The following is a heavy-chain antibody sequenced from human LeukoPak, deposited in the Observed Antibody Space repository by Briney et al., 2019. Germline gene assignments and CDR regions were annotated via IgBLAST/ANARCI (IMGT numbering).Heavy chain of an antibody. CDR1: GGSISSYY. CDR3: ARGGFLPGYLDGHFDY. D-gene: IGHD3-9*01. CDR2: IYTSGST. V-gene: IGHV4-4*07. J-gene: IGHJ4*02. Sequence: SETLSLTCTVSGGSISSYYWSWIRQPAGKGLEWIGRIYTSGSTNYNPSLKSRVTMSVDTSKNQFSLKLSSVTAADTAVYYCARGGFLPGYLDGHFDYWGQGTLVTVSS.